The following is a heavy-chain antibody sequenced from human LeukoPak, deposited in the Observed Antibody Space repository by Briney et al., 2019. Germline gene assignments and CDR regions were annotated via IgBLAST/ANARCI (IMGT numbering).Heavy chain of an antibody. J-gene: IGHJ6*02. CDR1: GYTFTSYG. CDR3: AGASHYYYYYGMDV. V-gene: IGHV1-18*01. Sequence: EASVKVSCKASGYTFTSYGISWVRQAPGQGLEWMGWISAYNGNTNYAQKLQGRVTMTTDTSTSTAYMELRSLRSDDTAVYYCAGASHYYYYYGMDVWGRGTTVTVSS. CDR2: ISAYNGNT.